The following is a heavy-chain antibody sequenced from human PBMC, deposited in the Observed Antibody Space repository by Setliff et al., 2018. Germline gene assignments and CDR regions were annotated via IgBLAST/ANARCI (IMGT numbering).Heavy chain of an antibody. Sequence: SETLSLTCSVSGDSVTSHYWSWVRQPPGRGLEWIGYIFHSGATNYNPSLKSRVTISFGTSKNQFSLKLTSVTAADTAVYYCARDVRYYYGSGSYYNDWFDPWGQGTLVTVSS. D-gene: IGHD3-10*01. V-gene: IGHV4-59*02. CDR3: ARDVRYYYGSGSYYNDWFDP. CDR1: GDSVTSHY. J-gene: IGHJ5*02. CDR2: IFHSGAT.